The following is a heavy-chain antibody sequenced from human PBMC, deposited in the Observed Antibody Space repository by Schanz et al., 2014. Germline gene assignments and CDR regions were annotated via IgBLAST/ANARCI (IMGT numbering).Heavy chain of an antibody. CDR1: GGSISSGGYY. Sequence: QVQLQESGPGLVKPSQTLSLTCTVSGGSISSGGYYWSWIRQHPGKGLEWIGFISYSGSTYYNPSLKSRVTISVDTTKNQFSLNLGSAADADAAVYYCARDRGHGDLPGDIWGQGTMVTVSS. J-gene: IGHJ3*02. CDR2: ISYSGST. D-gene: IGHD4-17*01. CDR3: ARDRGHGDLPGDI. V-gene: IGHV4-31*03.